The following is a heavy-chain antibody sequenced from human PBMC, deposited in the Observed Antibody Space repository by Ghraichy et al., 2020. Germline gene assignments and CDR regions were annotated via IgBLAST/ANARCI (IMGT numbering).Heavy chain of an antibody. CDR3: ARGCSGGSCYLDY. J-gene: IGHJ4*02. CDR2: INHSGST. V-gene: IGHV4-34*01. D-gene: IGHD2-15*01. Sequence: GSLRLSCAVYGGSFSGYYWSWIRQPPGKGLEWIGEINHSGSTNYNPSLKSRVTISVDTSKNQFSLKLSSVTAADTAVYYCARGCSGGSCYLDYWGQGTLVTVSS. CDR1: GGSFSGYY.